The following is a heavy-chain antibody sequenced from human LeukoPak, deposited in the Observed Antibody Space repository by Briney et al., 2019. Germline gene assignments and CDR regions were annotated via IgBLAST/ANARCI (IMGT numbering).Heavy chain of an antibody. CDR2: IFHSGKT. Sequence: SETLSLTCGVSGYSISSGYYWGGIRPSPGKGQEWIGSIFHSGKTYYNLSIKSRVTISVDTSKNQFSLKLTSVTAADTAVYYCARGDIPDFWGQGTLVTVSS. CDR3: ARGDIPDF. CDR1: GYSISSGYY. J-gene: IGHJ4*02. V-gene: IGHV4-38-2*01. D-gene: IGHD2-21*01.